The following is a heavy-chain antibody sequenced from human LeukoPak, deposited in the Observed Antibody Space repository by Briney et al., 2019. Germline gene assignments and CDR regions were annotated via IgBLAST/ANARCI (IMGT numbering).Heavy chain of an antibody. V-gene: IGHV4-39*07. D-gene: IGHD3-22*01. CDR1: GGSISSSSYY. J-gene: IGHJ4*02. Sequence: PSETLSLTCTVSGGSISSSSYYWGWIRQPPGKGLEWIGSIYYSGSTYYNPSLKSRVTISVDTSKNQFSLKLSSVTAADTAVYYCARVRYYYDSSGYYYPYFDYWGQGTLVTVSS. CDR3: ARVRYYYDSSGYYYPYFDY. CDR2: IYYSGST.